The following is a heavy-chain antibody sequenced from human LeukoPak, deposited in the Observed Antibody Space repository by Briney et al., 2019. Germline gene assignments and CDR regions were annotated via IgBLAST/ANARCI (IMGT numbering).Heavy chain of an antibody. CDR3: ARGGDYGDYDY. CDR2: IYYSGST. V-gene: IGHV4-39*07. CDR1: GGSISSSNYY. Sequence: PSETLSLTCTVSGGSISSSNYYWGWIRQSPGKGLEWIGRIYYSGSTYYNPSLKSRVTISVDTSKNQFSLKLSSVTAADTAVYYCARGGDYGDYDYWGQGTLVTVSS. J-gene: IGHJ4*02. D-gene: IGHD4-17*01.